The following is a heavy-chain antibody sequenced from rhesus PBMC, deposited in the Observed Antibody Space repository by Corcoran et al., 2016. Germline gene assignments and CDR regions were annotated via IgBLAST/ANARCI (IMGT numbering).Heavy chain of an antibody. Sequence: EVQLVESGGGLLPPGGSLRLSCAASGFTFRSYGMQWVHQAPGKGWEWVSDKGPWGSTKDVEAVKGRCTTSRENAKNSGYLQMNSLRAEDTAVYYCARGSTTDVWGRGVLVTVSS. CDR2: KGPWGST. D-gene: IGHD1-14*01. CDR1: GFTFRSYG. CDR3: ARGSTTDV. V-gene: IGHV3-72*01. J-gene: IGHJ5-2*02.